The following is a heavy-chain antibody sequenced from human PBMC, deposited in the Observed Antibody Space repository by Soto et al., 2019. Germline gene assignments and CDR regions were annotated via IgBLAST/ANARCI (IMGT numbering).Heavy chain of an antibody. CDR1: GFTFYDYA. V-gene: IGHV3-9*01. J-gene: IGHJ5*02. CDR2: ISWNSGSI. D-gene: IGHD3-10*01. Sequence: PRGSLRLSYAASGFTFYDYAIHFVRQSPLKCLEWVSGISWNSGSIGYADSVKGRFTISRDNAKNSLYLQMNSLRAEDTALYYCAKGLGTMVRGPPFDPWGQGTLVTVSS. CDR3: AKGLGTMVRGPPFDP.